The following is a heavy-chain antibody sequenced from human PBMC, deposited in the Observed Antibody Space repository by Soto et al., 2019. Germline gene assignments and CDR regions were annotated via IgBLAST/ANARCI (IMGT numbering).Heavy chain of an antibody. J-gene: IGHJ4*02. CDR3: ARGWETVGTTTPFAY. CDR1: GGTFSTYA. D-gene: IGHD1-26*01. V-gene: IGHV1-69*01. CDR2: IIPMFGTA. Sequence: VQLVQSGAEVKKPGSSVKVSCKASGGTFSTYAITWVRQAPGQGLEWMGGIIPMFGTANYAQKFRGRVTVTADESTSTAHMELSSLRSEDTAVYYCARGWETVGTTTPFAYWGQGTLVTVSS.